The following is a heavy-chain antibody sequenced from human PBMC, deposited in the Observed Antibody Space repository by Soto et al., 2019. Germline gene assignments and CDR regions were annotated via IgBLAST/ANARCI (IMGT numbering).Heavy chain of an antibody. Sequence: GGSLRLSCAASRFTFSRYAMSWVRQAPGKGLEWVSAISDDGGDTYYADSVKGRFTISRDDSKNTLFLQMNSLRAEDTAMYYCAKRVEYSSSTHYFDYWGQGTLVTVSS. V-gene: IGHV3-23*01. J-gene: IGHJ4*02. CDR2: ISDDGGDT. CDR1: RFTFSRYA. D-gene: IGHD6-6*01. CDR3: AKRVEYSSSTHYFDY.